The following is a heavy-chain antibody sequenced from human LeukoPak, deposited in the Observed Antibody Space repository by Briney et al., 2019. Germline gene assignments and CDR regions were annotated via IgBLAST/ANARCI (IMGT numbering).Heavy chain of an antibody. Sequence: GEALQISFKGYGYTFTNYWIAWGRPMPGRGPGWMAIIYPGDSNTRYSPSFQGQITISADKSISTAYLPWSSLKASDTAMYYCARQGMHYNFLTGYYSYYLDYWGQGTLVTVSS. J-gene: IGHJ4*02. V-gene: IGHV5-51*01. CDR1: GYTFTNYW. D-gene: IGHD3-9*01. CDR3: ARQGMHYNFLTGYYSYYLDY. CDR2: IYPGDSNT.